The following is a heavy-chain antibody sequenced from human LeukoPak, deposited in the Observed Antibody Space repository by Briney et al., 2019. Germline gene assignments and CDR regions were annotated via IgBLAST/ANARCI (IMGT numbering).Heavy chain of an antibody. D-gene: IGHD5-18*01. CDR3: AKDTPGYSYAY. J-gene: IGHJ4*02. CDR2: ISSSSSYI. CDR1: GFTFSSYS. V-gene: IGHV3-21*04. Sequence: GSLRLSCAASGFTFSSYSMNWVRQAPGKGLEWVSSISSSSSYIYYADSVKGRFTISRDNSKNTLYLQMNSLRAEDTAVYYCAKDTPGYSYAYWGQGTLVTVSS.